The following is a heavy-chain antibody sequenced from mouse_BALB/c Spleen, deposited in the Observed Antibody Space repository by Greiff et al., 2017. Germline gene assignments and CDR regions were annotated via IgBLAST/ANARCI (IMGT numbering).Heavy chain of an antibody. CDR3: ARRITTVVPYYFDY. V-gene: IGHV1-14*01. J-gene: IGHJ2*01. CDR2: INPYNDGT. Sequence: VQLKESGPELVKPGASVKMSCKASGYTFTSYVMHWVKQKPGQGLEWIGYINPYNDGTKYNEKFKGKATLTSDKSSSTAYMELSSLTSEDSAVYYCARRITTVVPYYFDYWGQGTTLTVSS. CDR1: GYTFTSYV. D-gene: IGHD1-1*01.